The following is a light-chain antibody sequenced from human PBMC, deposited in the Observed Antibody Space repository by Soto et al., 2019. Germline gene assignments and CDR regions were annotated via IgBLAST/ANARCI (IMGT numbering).Light chain of an antibody. CDR1: QSVSSY. J-gene: IGKJ1*01. Sequence: EIVLTQSPATLSLSPGEIATLSFSASQSVSSYLAWYQQKPGQAPRLLIYDASNRATGIPARFSGSGSGTDFTLTISSLEPEDFAVYCCQQRSNWPRTFGQGTKVDIK. V-gene: IGKV3-11*01. CDR2: DAS. CDR3: QQRSNWPRT.